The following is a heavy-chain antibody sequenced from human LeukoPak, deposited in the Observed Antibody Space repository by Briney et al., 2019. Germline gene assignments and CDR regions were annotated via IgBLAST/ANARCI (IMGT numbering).Heavy chain of an antibody. V-gene: IGHV4-59*01. CDR3: ARGAGYSSSWYSYYYYYYGMDV. CDR2: IYYSGST. D-gene: IGHD6-13*01. Sequence: SETLSLTCAVYGGSFSGYYWSWIRQPPGKGLEWIGYIYYSGSTNYNPSLKSRVTISVDTSKNQFSLKLSSVTAADTAVYYCARGAGYSSSWYSYYYYYYGMDVWGQGTTVTVSS. J-gene: IGHJ6*02. CDR1: GGSFSGYY.